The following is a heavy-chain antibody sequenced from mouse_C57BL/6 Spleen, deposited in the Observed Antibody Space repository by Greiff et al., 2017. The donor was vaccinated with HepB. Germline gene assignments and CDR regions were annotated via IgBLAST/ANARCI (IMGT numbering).Heavy chain of an antibody. J-gene: IGHJ4*01. D-gene: IGHD4-1*01. CDR1: GFSFNTYA. CDR3: VRPFLGNYAMDY. CDR2: IRSKSNNYAT. Sequence: EVMLVESGGGLVQPKGSLKLSCAASGFSFNTYAMNWVRQAPGKGLEWVARIRSKSNNYATYYADSVKDRFTISRDDSESMLYLQMNNLKTEDTAMYYCVRPFLGNYAMDYWGQGTSVTVSS. V-gene: IGHV10-1*01.